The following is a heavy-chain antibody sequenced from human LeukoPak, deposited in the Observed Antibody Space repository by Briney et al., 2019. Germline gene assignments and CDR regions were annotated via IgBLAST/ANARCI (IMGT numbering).Heavy chain of an antibody. D-gene: IGHD5-12*01. CDR2: IYYSGST. J-gene: IGHJ4*02. CDR1: GGSISSGDYY. V-gene: IGHV4-30-4*08. Sequence: SETLSLTCTVSGGSISSGDYYWSWIRQPPGKGLEWIGYIYYSGSTYYNPSLKSRVTISVDTSKNQFSLKLSSVTAADTAVYYCAREGYSGYDYIDYWGQGTLVTVSS. CDR3: AREGYSGYDYIDY.